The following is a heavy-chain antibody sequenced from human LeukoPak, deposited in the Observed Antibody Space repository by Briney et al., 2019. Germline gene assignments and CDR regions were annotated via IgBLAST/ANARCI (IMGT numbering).Heavy chain of an antibody. CDR2: ISAYNGNT. Sequence: ASVKVSCKASGYTFTSYGISWVRQAPGQGLEWMGWISAYNGNTNYAQKLQGRVTRTTDTSTSTAYMELRSLRSDDTAVYYCARILWFGEPNWFDPWGQGTLVTVSS. J-gene: IGHJ5*02. D-gene: IGHD3-10*01. V-gene: IGHV1-18*01. CDR3: ARILWFGEPNWFDP. CDR1: GYTFTSYG.